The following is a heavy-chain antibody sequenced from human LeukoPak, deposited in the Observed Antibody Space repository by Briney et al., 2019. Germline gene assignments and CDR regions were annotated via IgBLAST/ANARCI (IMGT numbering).Heavy chain of an antibody. CDR1: GYTFTSYD. D-gene: IGHD3-22*01. Sequence: ASVKVSCKASGYTFTSYDINWVRQATGQGLEWMGWMNPNSGNTGYAQKFQGRVTMTRNTSISTAYMELSSLRSEDTAVYYCARGRYYDSSGYWTSVLFWGQGTLVTVSS. CDR2: MNPNSGNT. J-gene: IGHJ4*02. CDR3: ARGRYYDSSGYWTSVLF. V-gene: IGHV1-8*01.